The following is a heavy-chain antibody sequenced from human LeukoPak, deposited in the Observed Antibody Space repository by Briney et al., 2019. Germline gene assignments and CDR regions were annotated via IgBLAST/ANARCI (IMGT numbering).Heavy chain of an antibody. V-gene: IGHV4-4*07. CDR3: ARERXXTGTTSKARYWEFDP. J-gene: IGHJ5*02. D-gene: IGHD1-20*01. CDR2: IYTSGST. Sequence: PSETLSLTCTVSGGSISSYYWSWIRQPAGKGLEWIGRIYTSGSTNYNPSLKSRVTMSVDTSKNQFSLKLSSVTAADTAVYYCARERXXTGTTSKARYWEFDPWGQGTLVTVSS. CDR1: GGSISSYY.